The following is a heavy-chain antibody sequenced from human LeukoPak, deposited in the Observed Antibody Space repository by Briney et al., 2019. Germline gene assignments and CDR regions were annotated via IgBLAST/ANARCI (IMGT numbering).Heavy chain of an antibody. Sequence: PGGSLRLSXAASGFTVSSNYMSWVRQAPGKGLEWVSVIYSGGSTYYADSVKGRFTISRDNSKNTLYLQMNSLRAEDTAVYYCARATTVTTPLDYWGQGTLVTVSS. V-gene: IGHV3-53*01. J-gene: IGHJ4*02. CDR3: ARATTVTTPLDY. CDR1: GFTVSSNY. CDR2: IYSGGST. D-gene: IGHD4-17*01.